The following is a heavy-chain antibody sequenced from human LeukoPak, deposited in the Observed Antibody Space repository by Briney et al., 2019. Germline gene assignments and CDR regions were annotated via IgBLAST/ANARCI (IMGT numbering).Heavy chain of an antibody. CDR1: GFTFNTYS. CDR2: ISSGSSTI. CDR3: ARGNWAFDY. V-gene: IGHV3-48*02. Sequence: PGGSLRLSCAASGFTFNTYSMNWVRHAPGKGLEWVSYISSGSSTIYYADSVKGRFTISRDNAKNSLYLQMNSLRDEDTAVYYCARGNWAFDYWGQGTLVTVSS. D-gene: IGHD7-27*01. J-gene: IGHJ4*02.